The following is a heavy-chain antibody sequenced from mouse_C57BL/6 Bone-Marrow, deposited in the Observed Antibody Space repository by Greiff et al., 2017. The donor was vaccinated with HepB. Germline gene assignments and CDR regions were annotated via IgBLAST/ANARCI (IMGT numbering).Heavy chain of an antibody. CDR3: TTLYYSNPYYCDY. CDR1: GFNIKDDY. Sequence: EVQLQQSGAELVRPGASVKLSCTASGFNIKDDYMHWVKQRPEQGLEWIGWIDPENGDTEYASKFQGKATITADTSSNTAYLQLSSLTSEDTAVYYCTTLYYSNPYYCDYWGQGTTLTVSS. V-gene: IGHV14-4*01. J-gene: IGHJ2*01. D-gene: IGHD2-5*01. CDR2: IDPENGDT.